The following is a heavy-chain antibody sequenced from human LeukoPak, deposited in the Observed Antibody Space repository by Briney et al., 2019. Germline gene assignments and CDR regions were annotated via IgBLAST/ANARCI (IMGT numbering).Heavy chain of an antibody. CDR3: ARLKIDGTHFDY. CDR2: IYVGGSA. J-gene: IGHJ4*02. CDR1: GFTVSNNY. V-gene: IGHV3-53*01. Sequence: GGSLRLSCAASGFTVSNNYMSWVRQTPGKGLEWVSAIYVGGSAYYADSVKGRFTISGDSSKNTLYLQMNSLRAEDTAVYYCARLKIDGTHFDYWGQGTLVTVSS. D-gene: IGHD3-9*01.